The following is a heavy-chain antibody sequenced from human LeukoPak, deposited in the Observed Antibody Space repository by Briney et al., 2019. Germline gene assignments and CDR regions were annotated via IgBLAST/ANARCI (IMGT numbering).Heavy chain of an antibody. V-gene: IGHV1-18*01. Sequence: ASVKVSCKASGYTFTSYGISWVRQAPGQGLEWTGWISAYNGNTNYAQKLQGRVTMTTDTSTSTAYMELRSLRSDDTAVYYCARSPPYDILTGFDYWGQGTLVTVSS. D-gene: IGHD3-9*01. CDR1: GYTFTSYG. CDR2: ISAYNGNT. CDR3: ARSPPYDILTGFDY. J-gene: IGHJ4*02.